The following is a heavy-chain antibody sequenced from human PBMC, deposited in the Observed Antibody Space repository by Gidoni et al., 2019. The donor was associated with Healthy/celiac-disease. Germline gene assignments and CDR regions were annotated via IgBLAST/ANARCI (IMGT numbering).Heavy chain of an antibody. CDR3: AREGEQGYFDY. Sequence: EVQLVESGGGLVQPGGSLRLSCAASGFTFSSYWMSWVRQAPGKGLEWVANIKQDGSEKYYVDAVKGRFTISRDNAKNSLYLQMNSLRAEDTAVYYCAREGEQGYFDYWGQGTLVTVSS. J-gene: IGHJ4*02. V-gene: IGHV3-7*03. D-gene: IGHD3-16*01. CDR2: IKQDGSEK. CDR1: GFTFSSYW.